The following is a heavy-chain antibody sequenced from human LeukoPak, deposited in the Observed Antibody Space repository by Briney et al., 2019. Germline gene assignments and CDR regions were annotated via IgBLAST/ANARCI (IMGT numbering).Heavy chain of an antibody. Sequence: SETLSLTCTVSGYFISSGYYWGWIRQPPRKGLEWIGSIYHSGSTYYNPSLKSRVTISVDTSKNQFSLKLSSVTAADTAVYYCARLVAYSGYEQERPYNWFDPWGQGTLVTVSS. CDR1: GYFISSGYY. CDR3: ARLVAYSGYEQERPYNWFDP. D-gene: IGHD5-12*01. CDR2: IYHSGST. J-gene: IGHJ5*02. V-gene: IGHV4-38-2*02.